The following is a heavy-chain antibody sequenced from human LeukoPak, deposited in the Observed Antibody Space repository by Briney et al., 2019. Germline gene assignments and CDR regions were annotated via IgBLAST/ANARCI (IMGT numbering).Heavy chain of an antibody. Sequence: SETLSLTCTVSGGSISSNYWSWIRQPPGKGLEWIGYIYYSGSTNYNPSLKSRVTISVDTSKNQFSLKLTSVTAADTAVYYCARGSHYGDYGYWGQGTLVTVSS. CDR1: GGSISSNY. V-gene: IGHV4-59*08. CDR3: ARGSHYGDYGY. CDR2: IYYSGST. J-gene: IGHJ4*02. D-gene: IGHD4-17*01.